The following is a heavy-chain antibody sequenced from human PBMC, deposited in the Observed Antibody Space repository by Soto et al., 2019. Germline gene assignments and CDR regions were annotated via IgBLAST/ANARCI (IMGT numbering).Heavy chain of an antibody. V-gene: IGHV4-34*01. CDR1: GGSFRGYY. D-gene: IGHD5-18*01. Sequence: SETLSHTCTVYGGSFRGYYWCWIRQPPGKGLEWIGEINHSGSTNYNPSLKSRVTISVDTSKNQFSLKLSSVTAADTAVYYCARGDTAMVRSNYYYGMDVWGQGTTVT. J-gene: IGHJ6*02. CDR3: ARGDTAMVRSNYYYGMDV. CDR2: INHSGST.